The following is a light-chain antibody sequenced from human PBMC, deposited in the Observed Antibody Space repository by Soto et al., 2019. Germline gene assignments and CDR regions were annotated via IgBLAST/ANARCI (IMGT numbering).Light chain of an antibody. CDR1: QSVSST. Sequence: IVMTQSPGTLSVSPGERATLSCRASQSVSSTLAWYQQKPGQAPRLLIYGASTRATGIPARFSGSGSGTEFTLTISSLQSEDFAVYYCQQYYNWPLTFGGGTKVDIK. CDR2: GAS. V-gene: IGKV3D-15*01. CDR3: QQYYNWPLT. J-gene: IGKJ4*01.